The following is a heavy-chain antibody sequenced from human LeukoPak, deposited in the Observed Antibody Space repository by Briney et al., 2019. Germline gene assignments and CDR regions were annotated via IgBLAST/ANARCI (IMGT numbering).Heavy chain of an antibody. CDR1: GFTFSSYE. CDR3: AGADGYENYYYYGMDV. V-gene: IGHV3-48*03. J-gene: IGHJ6*04. Sequence: GGSLRLSCAASGFTFSSYEMNWVRQAPGKGLEWVSYISSSGSTIYYADSVKGRFTISRDNAKDSLYLQMNSLRAEDTAVYYCAGADGYENYYYYGMDVWGKGTTVTVSS. D-gene: IGHD5-12*01. CDR2: ISSSGSTI.